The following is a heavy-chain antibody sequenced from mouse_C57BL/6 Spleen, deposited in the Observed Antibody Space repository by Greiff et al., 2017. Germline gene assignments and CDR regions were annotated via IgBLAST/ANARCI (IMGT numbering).Heavy chain of an antibody. D-gene: IGHD3-2*02. CDR3: ARSSGGRGMDY. Sequence: VQLQQSVAELVRPGASVKLSCTASGFNIKNNYMHWVKQRPEQGLEWIGRIDPANGNTKYAPKFQGKATITADTSSNTAYLQRSRLTSEDAAIYYCARSSGGRGMDYWGQGTSGTVSS. V-gene: IGHV14-3*01. CDR1: GFNIKNNY. J-gene: IGHJ4*01. CDR2: IDPANGNT.